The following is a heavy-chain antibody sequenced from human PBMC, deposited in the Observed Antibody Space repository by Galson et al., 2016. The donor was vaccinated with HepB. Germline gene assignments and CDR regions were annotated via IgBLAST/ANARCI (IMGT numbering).Heavy chain of an antibody. D-gene: IGHD3-9*01. CDR3: VTPSPVYFGDAGHYNFGMDV. Sequence: SLRLSCAASGFAFSKYPAHWVRQPPGKGLQYVSLITNEGHNTYYADSVKGRFTISRDNSKNILFLHMAGLRVEDTAVYSCVTPSPVYFGDAGHYNFGMDVWGRGTAVTVSS. J-gene: IGHJ6*02. V-gene: IGHV3-64*04. CDR1: GFAFSKYP. CDR2: ITNEGHNT.